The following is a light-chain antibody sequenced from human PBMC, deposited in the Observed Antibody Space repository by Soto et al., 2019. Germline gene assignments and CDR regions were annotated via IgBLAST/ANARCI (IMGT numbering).Light chain of an antibody. V-gene: IGLV6-57*01. CDR3: HSYDSSNLWV. CDR2: EDY. J-gene: IGLJ3*02. CDR1: SGSIASNY. Sequence: NFMLTQPHSVSESPGKTVTISCTRSSGSIASNYVQWYQQRPGTSPTAVIYEDYQRPSGVPDRFSGSIDSSSNSASLTISGLKTEDEADYYCHSYDSSNLWVFGGGTKLTVL.